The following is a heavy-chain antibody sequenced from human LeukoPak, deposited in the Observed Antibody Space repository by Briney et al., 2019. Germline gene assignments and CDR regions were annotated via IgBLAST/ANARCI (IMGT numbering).Heavy chain of an antibody. CDR2: TYYRSKWYN. CDR1: GDSVSSNNAA. V-gene: IGHV6-1*01. J-gene: IGHJ4*02. CDR3: ARGGQKGFDY. Sequence: SQTLSLTCAISGDSVSSNNAAWNWIRQSRSGGLEWLGRTYYRSKWYNDYAVSVKSRITVNPDTSKNQFSLQLNSVTPEDTAVYYCARGGQKGFDYWGQGTLLTVSS.